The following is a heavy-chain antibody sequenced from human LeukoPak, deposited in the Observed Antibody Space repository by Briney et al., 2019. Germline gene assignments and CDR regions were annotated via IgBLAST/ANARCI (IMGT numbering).Heavy chain of an antibody. V-gene: IGHV4-28*03. J-gene: IGHJ4*03. Sequence: SDTLSLTCTVSGYSIRSHHWWGWIRQSPGKGLEWIAEINHRGDTNYNPSVKSRVSISVDTSKNQFSLKVTSLTAADTAVYYCARGPTISETGYFDYWGQGTLVTVSS. D-gene: IGHD1-1*01. CDR3: ARGPTISETGYFDY. CDR2: INHRGDT. CDR1: GYSIRSHHW.